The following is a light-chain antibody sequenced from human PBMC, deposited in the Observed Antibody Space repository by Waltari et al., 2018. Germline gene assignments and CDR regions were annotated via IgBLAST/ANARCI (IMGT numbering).Light chain of an antibody. V-gene: IGKV4-1*01. J-gene: IGKJ2*01. Sequence: DIVMTQSPDSLAVSLGERATINCKSSQSVLYNSNNKNYLAWYQHKPGQPPKLLIYWASTRESGVPDRFSGSGSGTDFTLTITSLQAADVAVYYCQQYYSTPETFGQGTELEIK. CDR1: QSVLYNSNNKNY. CDR2: WAS. CDR3: QQYYSTPET.